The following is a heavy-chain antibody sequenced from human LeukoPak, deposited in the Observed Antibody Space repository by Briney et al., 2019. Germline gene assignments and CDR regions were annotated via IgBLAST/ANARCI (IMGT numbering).Heavy chain of an antibody. J-gene: IGHJ4*02. CDR3: ARDSSGYLSFDY. CDR2: IYSDGRT. D-gene: IGHD2-15*01. V-gene: IGHV3-53*01. Sequence: GGSLRLSCAASGFTVSSNSKSWVRQAPGKGLEWVSVIYSDGRTYYADSVKGRFTISRDKSKNTLFLQMNSLRAEDTAVYYCARDSSGYLSFDYWGQGALVTVSS. CDR1: GFTVSSNS.